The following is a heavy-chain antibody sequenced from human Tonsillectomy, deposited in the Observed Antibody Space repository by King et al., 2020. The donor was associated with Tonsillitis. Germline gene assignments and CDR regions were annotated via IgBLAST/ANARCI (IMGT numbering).Heavy chain of an antibody. CDR3: ARDLYCSSISCYPGYFDY. J-gene: IGHJ4*02. V-gene: IGHV4-31*03. CDR1: GGSISSGGYY. Sequence: QLQESGPGQVKPSQTLSLTCTVSGGSISSGGYYWSWIRQHPGKGLEWIGYIYYSGSTYYNPSLKSRVTISVDTSKNQFSLKLSSVTAADTAVYYCARDLYCSSISCYPGYFDYWGQGTLVTVSS. D-gene: IGHD2-2*01. CDR2: IYYSGST.